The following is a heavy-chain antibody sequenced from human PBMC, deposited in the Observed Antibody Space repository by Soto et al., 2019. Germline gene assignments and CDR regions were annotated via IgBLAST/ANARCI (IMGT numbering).Heavy chain of an antibody. CDR3: AREEGLMVRGVIGYYAMDV. Sequence: GGSLRLSCAASGFTFSDHYMDWVRQAPGKGLEWVGRTRNKANTYTTGYAASVEGRFTISRDDSKNSLFLQLNSLKTEDTAVYYCAREEGLMVRGVIGYYAMDVWGQGTTVTVSS. CDR2: TRNKANTYTT. J-gene: IGHJ6*02. D-gene: IGHD3-10*01. V-gene: IGHV3-72*01. CDR1: GFTFSDHY.